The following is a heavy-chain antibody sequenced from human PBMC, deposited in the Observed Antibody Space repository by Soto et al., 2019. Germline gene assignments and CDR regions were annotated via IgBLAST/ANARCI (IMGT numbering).Heavy chain of an antibody. J-gene: IGHJ6*02. CDR3: ARRQISPPTRGAASARGGMDV. Sequence: QVQLVESGGGVVQPGRSLRLSCAASGFTFSNYGMHWVRQAPGKGLEWVAVIWNDGNGYYYATSVKGRFTISRDNSKNTLYLQMSSLRVEDTAVYYCARRQISPPTRGAASARGGMDVWGQGTTVTVS. D-gene: IGHD6-13*01. CDR1: GFTFSNYG. V-gene: IGHV3-33*01. CDR2: IWNDGNGY.